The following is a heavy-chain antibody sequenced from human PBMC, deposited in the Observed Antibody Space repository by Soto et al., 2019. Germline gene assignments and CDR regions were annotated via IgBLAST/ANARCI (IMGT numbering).Heavy chain of an antibody. J-gene: IGHJ4*02. D-gene: IGHD5-12*01. CDR2: INTGSGYT. V-gene: IGHV1-18*01. Sequence: QVHLVQSGAEVKKPGSSVRVSCKTSGYTFSNYAISWVRQAPGQGLEWMVWINTGSGYTNYAHDRVTMTKDASTYTAYLEVTSLRSDAPAIYYCARDRGYTGVSDADYWGQGTLVTVSS. CDR3: ARDRGYTGVSDADY. CDR1: GYTFSNYA.